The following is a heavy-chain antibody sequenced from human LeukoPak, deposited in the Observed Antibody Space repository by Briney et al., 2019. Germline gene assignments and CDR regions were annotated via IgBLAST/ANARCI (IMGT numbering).Heavy chain of an antibody. D-gene: IGHD1-14*01. CDR2: ISSSSSYI. V-gene: IGHV3-21*01. CDR3: ARDITPFNNPPTGIDY. CDR1: GFTFSSYS. J-gene: IGHJ4*02. Sequence: GGSLRLSCAASGFTFSSYSMNWVRQAPGKGLDWVSSISSSSSYIYYADSVKGRFTISRDNAKNSLYLQMNSLRAEDTAVYYCARDITPFNNPPTGIDYWGQGTLVTVSS.